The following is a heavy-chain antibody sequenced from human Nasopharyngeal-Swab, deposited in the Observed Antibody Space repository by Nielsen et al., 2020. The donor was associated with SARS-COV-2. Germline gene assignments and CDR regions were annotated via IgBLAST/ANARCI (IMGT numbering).Heavy chain of an antibody. CDR2: IFWDDDK. J-gene: IGHJ6*02. D-gene: IGHD1-1*01. Sequence: RQAPGQALEWLAVIFWDDDKWYSPSLEGRLTITKDTTKNQVVLRMTNVDPVDTGTYYCARADVSGFYYYGLDVWGQGTTVTVSS. V-gene: IGHV2-5*02. CDR3: ARADVSGFYYYGLDV.